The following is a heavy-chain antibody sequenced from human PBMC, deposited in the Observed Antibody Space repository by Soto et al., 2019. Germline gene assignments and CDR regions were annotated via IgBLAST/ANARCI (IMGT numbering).Heavy chain of an antibody. CDR2: ISGGGKTT. Sequence: PGGSLRLSCAASGFTFSSYAMWWVRQAPGKGLECVSAISGGGKTTYYADSVKGRFTISRDNSKNTLYLQMNSLRAEDTAVYYCAFNSGSGSYYFDYWGQGTLVTVSS. V-gene: IGHV3-23*01. J-gene: IGHJ4*02. CDR1: GFTFSSYA. CDR3: AFNSGSGSYYFDY. D-gene: IGHD3-10*01.